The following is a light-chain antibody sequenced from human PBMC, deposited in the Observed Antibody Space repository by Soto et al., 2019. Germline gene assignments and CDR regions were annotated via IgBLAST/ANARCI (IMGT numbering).Light chain of an antibody. CDR1: QGISHY. CDR2: AAS. J-gene: IGKJ2*01. V-gene: IGKV1D-8*01. Sequence: VIWMTQSPSLLSASTGDRVTLSCRVSQGISHYLAWYQQKPGKAPELLIYAASTLQSGVPSSFSGSGSGTDFTLTISCLQSEDFATYYCQQYYRFPYSFGQGTRLDIK. CDR3: QQYYRFPYS.